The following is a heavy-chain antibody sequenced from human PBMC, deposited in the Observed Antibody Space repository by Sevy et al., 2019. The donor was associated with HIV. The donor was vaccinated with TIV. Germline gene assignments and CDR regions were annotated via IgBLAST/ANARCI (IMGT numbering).Heavy chain of an antibody. V-gene: IGHV4-61*01. CDR3: ARDGATTLDY. Sequence: SETLSLTCTVSGGSVSSGSYYWSWIRQPPGKGLGWIGYIYYSGSTNYNPSLKSRVTISVDTSKNQFSLKLSSVTAADTAVYYCARDGATTLDYWGQGTLVTVSS. CDR2: IYYSGST. D-gene: IGHD1-26*01. J-gene: IGHJ4*02. CDR1: GGSVSSGSYY.